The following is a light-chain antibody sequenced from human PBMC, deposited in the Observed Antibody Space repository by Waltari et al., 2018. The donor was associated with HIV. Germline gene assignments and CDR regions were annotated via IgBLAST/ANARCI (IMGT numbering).Light chain of an antibody. CDR2: EDS. Sequence: SYELTQTPSVPVSPGQTARNTCSGDALPKKYAYWYQQKSGQAPVLVIYEDSKRPSGIPERFSGSSSGTMATLTISGAQVEDEADYYCYSTDSSGNHRVFGGGTKLTVL. CDR3: YSTDSSGNHRV. V-gene: IGLV3-10*01. J-gene: IGLJ3*02. CDR1: ALPKKY.